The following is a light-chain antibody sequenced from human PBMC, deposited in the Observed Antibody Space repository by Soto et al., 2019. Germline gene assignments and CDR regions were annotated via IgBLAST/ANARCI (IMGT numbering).Light chain of an antibody. CDR2: GAS. V-gene: IGKV3-15*01. CDR3: QQYGSSPKWT. CDR1: QSVSSK. J-gene: IGKJ1*01. Sequence: EIVMTQSPATLSVSPGEGATLSCRASQSVSSKLAWYQQKPGQAPRLLIYGASTRATGIPARFSGSGSGTEFTLIISSLQSEDSAVYYCQQYGSSPKWTFGQGTKVDIK.